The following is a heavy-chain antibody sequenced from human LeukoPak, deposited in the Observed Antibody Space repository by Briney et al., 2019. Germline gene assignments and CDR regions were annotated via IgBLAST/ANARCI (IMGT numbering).Heavy chain of an antibody. Sequence: GGSLRLSCAASGFTFSSYGMHWVRQAPGKGLEWVAVISYDGSNKYYADSVKGRFTISRENSKNTLYLQMNSLRAEDTAVYYCAKGKEGSYYGMDVWGQGTTVTVSS. CDR1: GFTFSSYG. CDR2: ISYDGSNK. V-gene: IGHV3-30*18. CDR3: AKGKEGSYYGMDV. D-gene: IGHD3-10*01. J-gene: IGHJ6*02.